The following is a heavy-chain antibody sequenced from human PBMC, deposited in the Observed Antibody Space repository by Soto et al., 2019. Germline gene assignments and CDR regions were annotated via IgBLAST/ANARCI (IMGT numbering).Heavy chain of an antibody. J-gene: IGHJ3*02. CDR1: GFTFSSYD. V-gene: IGHV3-13*05. CDR2: IGTAGDP. CDR3: ARGRSIAAAGPEDDAFDI. Sequence: PVGSLRLSCAASGFTFSSYDMHWVRQATGKGLEWVSAIGTAGDPYYPGPVKGRFTISRENAKNSLYLQMNSLRAGDTAVYYCARGRSIAAAGPEDDAFDIWGQGTMLTVSS. D-gene: IGHD6-13*01.